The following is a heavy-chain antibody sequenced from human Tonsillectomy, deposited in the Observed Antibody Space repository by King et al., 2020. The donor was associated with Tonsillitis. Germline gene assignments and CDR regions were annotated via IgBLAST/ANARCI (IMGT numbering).Heavy chain of an antibody. V-gene: IGHV1-8*01. CDR3: ARGHYYDSSGYYRFAAFDI. CDR1: GYTFTSYD. Sequence: QLVQSGAEVKKPGASMKVSCKASGYTFTSYDINWVRQATGQGLEWMGWMNPNSGNTGYAQKFQGRVTMTRNTSISTAYMELSSLRSEDTAVYYCARGHYYDSSGYYRFAAFDIWGQGTMVTVSS. J-gene: IGHJ3*02. CDR2: MNPNSGNT. D-gene: IGHD3-22*01.